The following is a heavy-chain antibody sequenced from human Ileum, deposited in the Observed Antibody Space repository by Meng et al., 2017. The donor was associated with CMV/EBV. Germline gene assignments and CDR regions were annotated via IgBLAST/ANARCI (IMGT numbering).Heavy chain of an antibody. Sequence: SCKTSGYKFRYSSMHWMRQAPGRGLDWVRIFDPRGGSANYAENFVGRFTVTADMTTNTMHMELSSRKSDDTAVYYCASDDGSWSTDFWGQGTLVTVSS. J-gene: IGHJ4*02. V-gene: IGHV1-46*01. D-gene: IGHD2-15*01. CDR2: FDPRGGSA. CDR1: GYKFRYSS. CDR3: ASDDGSWSTDF.